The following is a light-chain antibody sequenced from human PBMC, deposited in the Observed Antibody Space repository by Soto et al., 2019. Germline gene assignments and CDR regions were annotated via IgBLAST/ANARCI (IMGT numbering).Light chain of an antibody. CDR2: SAS. J-gene: IGKJ5*01. CDR3: QQYNDLPIT. Sequence: EIIMTQSPATLSVSPGERITLSCRASQSVSDNVAWYQQRPGQSPRLLMHSASARAAGLPARFSGSGSGTEFSLSIHSLQSEDFAVYFCQQYNDLPITFGQGTRLETK. CDR1: QSVSDN. V-gene: IGKV3-15*01.